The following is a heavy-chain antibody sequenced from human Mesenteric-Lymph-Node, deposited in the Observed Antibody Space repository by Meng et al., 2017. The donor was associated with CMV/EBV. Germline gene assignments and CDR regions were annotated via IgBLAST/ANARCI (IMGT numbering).Heavy chain of an antibody. J-gene: IGHJ4*02. V-gene: IGHV3-30*02. Sequence: GESLKISCAASGFTFSSYDLHWVRQAPGKGLEWVAFIRYDGSNKDYAESLKGRFTISRDNAKNSLYLQMNSLRAEDTAVYYCAASWVQLERLLDYWGQGTLVTVSS. CDR3: AASWVQLERLLDY. CDR2: IRYDGSNK. D-gene: IGHD1-1*01. CDR1: GFTFSSYD.